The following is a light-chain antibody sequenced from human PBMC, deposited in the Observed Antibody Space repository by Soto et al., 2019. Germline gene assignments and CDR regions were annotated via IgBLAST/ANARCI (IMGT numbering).Light chain of an antibody. J-gene: IGLJ1*01. V-gene: IGLV1-40*01. Sequence: QSVLTQPPSVSGAPGQRVTISCTGSSSNIGADYDVHWYQQLPGTAPKLLIYGNSNRPSGVPDRFSGSKSGTSASLAITGLQAEDEADYYCQSYDSSLSADYVFGTGTKLTVL. CDR3: QSYDSSLSADYV. CDR2: GNS. CDR1: SSNIGADYD.